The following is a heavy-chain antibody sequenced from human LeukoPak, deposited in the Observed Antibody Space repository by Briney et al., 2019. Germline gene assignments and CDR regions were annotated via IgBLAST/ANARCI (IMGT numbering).Heavy chain of an antibody. Sequence: PGGSLRLSCAASGFSLSTYWMSWVRQAPGKGLEWVADIKPDGSEEYYVDSVKGRFIISRDNAKNSLYLQMNSLRAEDTAVYYCAELGITMIGGVWGKGTTVTISS. CDR3: AELGITMIGGV. J-gene: IGHJ6*04. D-gene: IGHD3-10*02. CDR1: GFSLSTYW. CDR2: IKPDGSEE. V-gene: IGHV3-7*01.